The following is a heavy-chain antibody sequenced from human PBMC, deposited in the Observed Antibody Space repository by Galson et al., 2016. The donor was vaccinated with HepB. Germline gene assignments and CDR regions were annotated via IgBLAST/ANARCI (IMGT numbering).Heavy chain of an antibody. V-gene: IGHV3-7*01. CDR2: IKQDGIEK. CDR1: GFTFSSYW. CDR3: ARDSGFCRGGSCYGDAFDI. D-gene: IGHD2-15*01. J-gene: IGHJ3*02. Sequence: SLRLSCAASGFTFSSYWMTWVRQAPGKGLEWVANIKQDGIEKYHVDSVKGRFTISRDNAKNSLYLQMNSLRAEDTAVYYCARDSGFCRGGSCYGDAFDIWGQGTMVTVYS.